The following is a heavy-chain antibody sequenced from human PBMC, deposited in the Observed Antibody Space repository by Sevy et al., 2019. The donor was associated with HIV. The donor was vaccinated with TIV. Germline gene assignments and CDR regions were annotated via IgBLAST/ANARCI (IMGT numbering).Heavy chain of an antibody. CDR2: IFYSGST. V-gene: IGHV4-39*01. CDR3: ARHAHITMIVT. D-gene: IGHD3-22*01. J-gene: IGHJ5*02. Sequence: KQSQTLSLTCTVSGGSISSSSYYWGWIRQPPGKGLEWIGSIFYSGSTYYNPSLKSRVTISVDTSKNQFSLKLNSVTAADTAVYYCARHAHITMIVTWGQGTLVTVSS. CDR1: GGSISSSSYY.